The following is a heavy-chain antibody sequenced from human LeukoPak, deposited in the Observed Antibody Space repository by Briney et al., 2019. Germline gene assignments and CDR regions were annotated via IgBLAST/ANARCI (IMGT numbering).Heavy chain of an antibody. CDR1: GYTFTSYG. Sequence: GASVKVSCKASGYTFTSYGISWVRQAPGQGLEWMGWISAYNGNTNYAQKLQGRVTMTTDTSTSTAYMELRSLRSDDTAVYYCARDSTAGPLERFGWFDPWGQGTLVTVSS. J-gene: IGHJ5*02. V-gene: IGHV1-18*01. CDR3: ARDSTAGPLERFGWFDP. D-gene: IGHD1-1*01. CDR2: ISAYNGNT.